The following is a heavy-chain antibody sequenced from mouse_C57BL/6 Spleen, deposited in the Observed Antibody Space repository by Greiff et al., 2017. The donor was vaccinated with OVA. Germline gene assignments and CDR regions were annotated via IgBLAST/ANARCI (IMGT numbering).Heavy chain of an antibody. Sequence: EVQLQESGPGLVKPSQSLSLTCSVTGYSITSGYYWNWIRQFPGNKLEWMGYISYDGSNNYNPSLKNRISITRDTSKNQFFLKLNSVTTEDTATYYCARDLGLRPAWFAYWGQGTLVTVSA. CDR1: GYSITSGYY. CDR3: ARDLGLRPAWFAY. CDR2: ISYDGSN. J-gene: IGHJ3*01. V-gene: IGHV3-6*01. D-gene: IGHD2-4*01.